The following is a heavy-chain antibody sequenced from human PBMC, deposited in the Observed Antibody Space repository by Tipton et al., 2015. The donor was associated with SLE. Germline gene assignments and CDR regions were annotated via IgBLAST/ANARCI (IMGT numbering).Heavy chain of an antibody. CDR2: IYHSGST. J-gene: IGHJ4*02. Sequence: LRLSCTVSGYSISSGYYWGWIRQPPGKGLEWIGRIYHSGSTYYNPSLKSRVTISVDTSKNQFSLKLSSVTAADTAVYYCVRSYDYWGQGTLVTVSS. V-gene: IGHV4-38-2*02. CDR3: VRSYDY. CDR1: GYSISSGYY. D-gene: IGHD1-26*01.